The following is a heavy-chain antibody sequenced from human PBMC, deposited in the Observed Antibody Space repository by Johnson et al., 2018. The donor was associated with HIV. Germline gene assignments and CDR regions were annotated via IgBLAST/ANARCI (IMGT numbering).Heavy chain of an antibody. Sequence: QVQLVESGGGVVQPGRSLRLSCAASGFTFSNYGMHWVRQAPGKGLEWVAVISYDGSNKYYADSVKGRFTISRDNSKNMLYLQMNSLRDEDTAMFYCAKGHSSGYPKDAFDIWGQGTIVTVSS. CDR2: ISYDGSNK. D-gene: IGHD3-22*01. J-gene: IGHJ3*02. CDR1: GFTFSNYG. CDR3: AKGHSSGYPKDAFDI. V-gene: IGHV3-30*19.